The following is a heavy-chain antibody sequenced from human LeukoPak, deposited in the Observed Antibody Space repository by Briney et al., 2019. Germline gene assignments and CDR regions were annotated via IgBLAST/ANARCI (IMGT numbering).Heavy chain of an antibody. Sequence: PGGSLRLSCAASGFTFSSYSMNWVRQAPGKGLEWVSSISSSSSYIYYADSVKGRFTISRDNAKNSLYLQMNSLRAEDTAVYYCAREEMTTVTTYGMDVWGQGTTVTVSS. CDR1: GFTFSSYS. CDR2: ISSSSSYI. V-gene: IGHV3-21*01. D-gene: IGHD4-17*01. CDR3: AREEMTTVTTYGMDV. J-gene: IGHJ6*02.